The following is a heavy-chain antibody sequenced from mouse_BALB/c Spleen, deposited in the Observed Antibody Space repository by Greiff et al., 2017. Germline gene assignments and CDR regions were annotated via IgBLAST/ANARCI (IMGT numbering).Heavy chain of an antibody. CDR1: GFTFSSYG. J-gene: IGHJ2*01. CDR2: ISSGGSYT. Sequence: EVKLMESGGDLVKPGGSLKLSCAASGFTFSSYGMSWVRQTPDKRLEWVATISSGGSYTYYPDSVKGRFTISRDNAKNTLYLQMSSLKSEDTAMYYCARQDYGYEGLYFDYWGQGTTLTVSS. V-gene: IGHV5-6*01. D-gene: IGHD1-2*01. CDR3: ARQDYGYEGLYFDY.